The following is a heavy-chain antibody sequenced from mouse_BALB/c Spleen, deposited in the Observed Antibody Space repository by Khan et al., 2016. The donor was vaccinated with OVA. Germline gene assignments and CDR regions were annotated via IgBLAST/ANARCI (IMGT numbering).Heavy chain of an antibody. D-gene: IGHD2-10*02. CDR1: GFSLSRYS. Sequence: QVQLKESGPGLVAPSQSLSITCTVSGFSLSRYSVHWVRQPPGKGLEWLGMIWSGGSTDYNYALEPRLSTSKDNSKSQVFLKMNSLQTDDTAMYYCARKKYGNYVSLDYWGQGTSVTVSS. J-gene: IGHJ4*01. V-gene: IGHV2-6-4*01. CDR2: IWSGGST. CDR3: ARKKYGNYVSLDY.